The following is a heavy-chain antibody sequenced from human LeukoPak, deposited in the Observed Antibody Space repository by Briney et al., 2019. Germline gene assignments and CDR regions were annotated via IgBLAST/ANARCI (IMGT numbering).Heavy chain of an antibody. Sequence: GGSLRLSCAASGFTFSTYTMNWVRQAPGKGLEWVSSISSRSSYIYYADSVKGRFTISRDNAKNSLYPQMNSLRAEDTAVYYCAELGITMIGGVWGKGTTVTISS. CDR1: GFTFSTYT. V-gene: IGHV3-21*01. J-gene: IGHJ6*04. CDR2: ISSRSSYI. CDR3: AELGITMIGGV. D-gene: IGHD3-10*02.